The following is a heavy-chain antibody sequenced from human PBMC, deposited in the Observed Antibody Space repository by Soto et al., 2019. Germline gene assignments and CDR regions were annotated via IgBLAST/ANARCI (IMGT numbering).Heavy chain of an antibody. Sequence: SETLSLTCTVSGGSISRGDYFWCWIRQPPGKGLEWIGYIYYSGSTYYNPSLKSRVTISVDTSKNQFSLKLSSVTAADTAVYYCARTQPPYYGSGFDPWGQGTLVTVSS. J-gene: IGHJ5*02. V-gene: IGHV4-30-4*01. CDR2: IYYSGST. CDR1: GGSISRGDYF. D-gene: IGHD3-10*01. CDR3: ARTQPPYYGSGFDP.